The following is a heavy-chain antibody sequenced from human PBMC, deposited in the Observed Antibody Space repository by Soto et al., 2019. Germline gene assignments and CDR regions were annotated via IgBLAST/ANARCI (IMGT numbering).Heavy chain of an antibody. Sequence: GXSGEVSCRASGYAFTSYYMHWVRQAPGQGLEWMGIINPSGGSTSYAQKFQGRVTMTRDTSTSTVYMELSSLRSEDTAVYYCARGKYQLLFGSSGDWFDPWGQGTLVTVS. CDR1: GYAFTSYY. CDR2: INPSGGST. CDR3: ARGKYQLLFGSSGDWFDP. D-gene: IGHD2-2*01. V-gene: IGHV1-46*01. J-gene: IGHJ5*02.